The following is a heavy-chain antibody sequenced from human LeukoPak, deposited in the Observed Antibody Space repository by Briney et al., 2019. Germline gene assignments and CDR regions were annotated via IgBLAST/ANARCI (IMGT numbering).Heavy chain of an antibody. CDR1: GFAFSNYA. Sequence: GGSLRLSCTASGFAFSNYAMNWVRQAPGKGLEWVSGISGFNTYYADSVRGRFTISRDNSRNVMYLQMNGLRAEDTAIYYCAKDVCTSSRCLLYFDSWGQGTPVTVSS. CDR2: ISGFNT. D-gene: IGHD2-8*01. V-gene: IGHV3-23*01. J-gene: IGHJ4*02. CDR3: AKDVCTSSRCLLYFDS.